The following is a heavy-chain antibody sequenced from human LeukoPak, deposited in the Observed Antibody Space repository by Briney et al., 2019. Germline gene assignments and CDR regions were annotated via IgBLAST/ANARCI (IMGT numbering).Heavy chain of an antibody. CDR2: ISGSGGST. CDR3: ARDLPYYDSSGYYGYYYYGMDV. D-gene: IGHD3-22*01. J-gene: IGHJ6*02. CDR1: GFTFSSYA. V-gene: IGHV3-23*01. Sequence: GGSLRLSCAASGFTFSSYAMSWVRQAPGKGLEWVSAISGSGGSTYYADSVKGRFTISRDNAKNSLYLQMNSLRAEDTAVYYCARDLPYYDSSGYYGYYYYGMDVWGQGTTVTVSS.